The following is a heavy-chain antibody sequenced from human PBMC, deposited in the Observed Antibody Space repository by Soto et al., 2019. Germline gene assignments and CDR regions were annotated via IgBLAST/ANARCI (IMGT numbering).Heavy chain of an antibody. D-gene: IGHD3-22*01. CDR2: IYYSGST. CDR1: VASISSGGYY. V-gene: IGHV4-31*03. Sequence: QVQLQESGPGLVKPSQTLSLTCTVSVASISSGGYYWSWIRQHPGEGLEWIGYIYYSGSTSYNPSLIGRVTISVDTSKNQFSLKLSSVTDADTAVYYCARESKYDTSGYPPWFAPWGQGTLVTVSS. J-gene: IGHJ5*02. CDR3: ARESKYDTSGYPPWFAP.